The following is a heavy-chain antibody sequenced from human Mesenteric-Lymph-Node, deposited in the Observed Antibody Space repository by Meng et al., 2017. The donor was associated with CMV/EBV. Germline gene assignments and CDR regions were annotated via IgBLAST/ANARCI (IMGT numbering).Heavy chain of an antibody. CDR1: RASISSSSYY. J-gene: IGHJ5*02. D-gene: IGHD3-10*01. Sequence: QLQLQEWGPGTVKPSETLSPTCTVSRASISSSSYYCGWIRQPPGKGLEWIGSIYYSGSTYYNPSLKSRVTISVDTSKNQSSLKLSSVTAADTAVYYCARPHYYGSGSSPWFDPWGQGTLVTVSS. CDR3: ARPHYYGSGSSPWFDP. CDR2: IYYSGST. V-gene: IGHV4-39*01.